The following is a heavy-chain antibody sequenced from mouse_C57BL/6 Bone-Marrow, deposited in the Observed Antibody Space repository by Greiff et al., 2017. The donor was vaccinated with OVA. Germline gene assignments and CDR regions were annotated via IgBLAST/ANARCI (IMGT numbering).Heavy chain of an antibody. D-gene: IGHD4-1*01. V-gene: IGHV3-6*01. J-gene: IGHJ3*01. Sequence: VQLQQSGPGLVKPSQSLSLTCSVTGYSITSGYYWNWIRQFPGNKLEWMGYISYDGSNNYNPSLKNRISITRDTSKNQFFLKLNSVTTEDTATYYCARALRWEWFAYWGQGTLVTVSA. CDR3: ARALRWEWFAY. CDR2: ISYDGSN. CDR1: GYSITSGYY.